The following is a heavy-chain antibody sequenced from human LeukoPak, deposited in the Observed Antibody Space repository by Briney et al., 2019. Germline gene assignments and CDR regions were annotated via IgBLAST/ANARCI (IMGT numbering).Heavy chain of an antibody. J-gene: IGHJ5*02. V-gene: IGHV5-51*01. CDR2: INLGDSDT. CDR1: GHRFTNHW. D-gene: IGHD1-26*01. CDR3: ARRPYSGSPNWFDP. Sequence: GESLKISCEVSGHRFTNHWIGWVRQMPGKGLEWMGIINLGDSDTKYSPSFQGQVTISLDKSISAAYLQWRSLKASDTAMYYCARRPYSGSPNWFDPWGQGTLVTVSS.